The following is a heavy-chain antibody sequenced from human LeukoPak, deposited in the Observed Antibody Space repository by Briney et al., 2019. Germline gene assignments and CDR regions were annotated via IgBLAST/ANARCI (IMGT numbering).Heavy chain of an antibody. CDR1: GFIFSDYW. V-gene: IGHV3-7*01. CDR3: ARVGHIVVVTSIKFDY. D-gene: IGHD2-21*02. CDR2: INPDGSEK. J-gene: IGHJ4*02. Sequence: QTGGSLSLSCAASGFIFSDYWMRWVRHAPGKGLEWVANINPDGSEKYHVDSVEGRLTISRDNAKNSLYLQMNSLRAEDTAVYYCARVGHIVVVTSIKFDYWGQGSLVTVSS.